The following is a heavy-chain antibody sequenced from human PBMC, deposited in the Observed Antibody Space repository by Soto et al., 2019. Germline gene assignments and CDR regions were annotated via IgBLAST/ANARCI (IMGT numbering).Heavy chain of an antibody. Sequence: PSETVSLTCTFSCGSIISYYWSWIRQPPGKGLEWIGYIYYSGSTNYNPSLKSRVTISVDTSKNQFSLKLSSVTAADTAVYYCARVGDRFDPWGQGTLVTVSS. CDR1: CGSIISYY. D-gene: IGHD3-3*01. J-gene: IGHJ5*02. CDR2: IYYSGST. V-gene: IGHV4-59*01. CDR3: ARVGDRFDP.